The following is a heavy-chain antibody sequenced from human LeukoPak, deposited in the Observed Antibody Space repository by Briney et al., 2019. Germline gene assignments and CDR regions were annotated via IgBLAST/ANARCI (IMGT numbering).Heavy chain of an antibody. V-gene: IGHV3-23*01. Sequence: PGGSLRLSCAASGFTFSSYAMSWVRQAPGKGLEWVSAISGSGGSTYYADSVKGRFTISRDNSKNTQYLQMNSLRAGDTAVYYCAKGAYYDSSGYYFGFYYYYYGMDVWGQGTTVTVSS. CDR1: GFTFSSYA. CDR3: AKGAYYDSSGYYFGFYYYYYGMDV. J-gene: IGHJ6*02. D-gene: IGHD3-22*01. CDR2: ISGSGGST.